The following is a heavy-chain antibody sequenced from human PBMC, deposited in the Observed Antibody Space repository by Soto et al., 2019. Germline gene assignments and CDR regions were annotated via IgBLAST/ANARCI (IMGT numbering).Heavy chain of an antibody. CDR1: GFVFSSHW. CDR3: ARRTDAYNWADY. CDR2: ISADGSNT. V-gene: IGHV3-74*01. D-gene: IGHD1-1*01. Sequence: PGGSLRLSCAASGFVFSSHWMHWVRQAPGKGLVWVSRISADGSNTNYADSVKGRFTISRYNAKNTLFLQMNSLRAEYTAVYYCARRTDAYNWADYWGQGTLVTVSS. J-gene: IGHJ4*02.